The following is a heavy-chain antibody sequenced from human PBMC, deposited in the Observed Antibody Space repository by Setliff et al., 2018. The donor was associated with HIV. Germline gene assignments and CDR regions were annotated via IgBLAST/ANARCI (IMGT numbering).Heavy chain of an antibody. D-gene: IGHD2-8*01. CDR3: ARGRGDIVLLVYTYPPDS. CDR1: GGPISNSDYY. V-gene: IGHV4-39*02. J-gene: IGHJ4*02. CDR2: IYYSGTT. Sequence: SETLSLTCTISGGPISNSDYYWGWIRRPPGKGLEWIGSIYYSGTTYYNASLKSRVTMSVDTSKNQFFLKLNSVTAADTAVYYCARGRGDIVLLVYTYPPDSWGQGKLVTVSS.